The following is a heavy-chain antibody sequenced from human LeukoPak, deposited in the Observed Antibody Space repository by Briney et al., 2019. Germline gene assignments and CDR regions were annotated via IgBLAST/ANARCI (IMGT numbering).Heavy chain of an antibody. D-gene: IGHD6-13*01. V-gene: IGHV4-31*03. Sequence: PSQTLSLTCTVSGGSISSGGYYWSWIRQHPGKGLEWIGYIYYSGSTYYNPSLKSRVTISVDTSKNQFSLKLSSVTAADTAVYYCAREGYSSSWYGGCFDPWGQGTLVTVSS. CDR2: IYYSGST. CDR1: GGSISSGGYY. CDR3: AREGYSSSWYGGCFDP. J-gene: IGHJ5*02.